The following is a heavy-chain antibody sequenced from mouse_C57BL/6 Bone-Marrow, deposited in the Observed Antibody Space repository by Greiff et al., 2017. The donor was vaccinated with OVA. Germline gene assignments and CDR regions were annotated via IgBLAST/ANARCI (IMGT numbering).Heavy chain of an antibody. Sequence: QVQLQQPGAELVKPGASVKMSCKASGYTFTSYWITWVKQRPGQGLEWIGDIYPGSGSTNYNEKFKSKATLTVDTSSSTAYMQLSSLTSEDSAVYYCAREGITTVLNPWYWGQGTTLTVSA. CDR1: GYTFTSYW. CDR3: AREGITTVLNPWY. D-gene: IGHD1-1*01. J-gene: IGHJ2*01. V-gene: IGHV1-55*01. CDR2: IYPGSGST.